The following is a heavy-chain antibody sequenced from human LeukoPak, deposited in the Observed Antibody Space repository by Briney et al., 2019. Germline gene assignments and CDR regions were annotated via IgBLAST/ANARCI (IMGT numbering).Heavy chain of an antibody. CDR1: GFTVSSNY. D-gene: IGHD5-18*01. Sequence: GGSLRLSCAASGFTVSSNYMGWVRQAPGKGLEWVSVIYSGGSTYYADSVRGRFTISRDNSKNTLYLQMNSLRAEDTAVYYCARGDTAMVFDYWGQGTLVTVSS. V-gene: IGHV3-53*01. CDR3: ARGDTAMVFDY. J-gene: IGHJ4*02. CDR2: IYSGGST.